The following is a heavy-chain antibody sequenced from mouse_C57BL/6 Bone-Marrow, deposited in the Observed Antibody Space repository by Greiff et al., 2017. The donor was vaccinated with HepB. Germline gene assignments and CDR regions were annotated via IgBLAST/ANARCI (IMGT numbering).Heavy chain of an antibody. V-gene: IGHV14-4*01. D-gene: IGHD1-1*01. CDR3: SLYYYGSSPFDY. CDR1: GFNIKDDY. Sequence: EVKLMESGAELVRPGASVKLSCTASGFNIKDDYMHWVKQRPEQGLEWIGWIDPENGDTEYASKFQGKATITADTSSNTAYLQLSSLTSEDTAVYYCSLYYYGSSPFDYWGQGTTLTVSS. J-gene: IGHJ2*01. CDR2: IDPENGDT.